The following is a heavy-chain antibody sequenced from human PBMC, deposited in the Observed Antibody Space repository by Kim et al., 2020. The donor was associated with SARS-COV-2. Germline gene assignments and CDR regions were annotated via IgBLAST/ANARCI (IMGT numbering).Heavy chain of an antibody. Sequence: PGGSLRLSCAASGFTFSDYYMSWIRQAPGKGLEWVSYISSSGSTIYYADSVKGRFTISRDNAKNSLYLQMNSLRAEDTAVYYCARDPNDSYSSSWYESNWFDPWGQGTLVTVSS. J-gene: IGHJ5*02. CDR3: ARDPNDSYSSSWYESNWFDP. D-gene: IGHD6-13*01. V-gene: IGHV3-11*01. CDR1: GFTFSDYY. CDR2: ISSSGSTI.